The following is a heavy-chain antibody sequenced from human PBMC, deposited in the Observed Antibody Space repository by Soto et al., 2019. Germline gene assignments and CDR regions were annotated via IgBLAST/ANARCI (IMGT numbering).Heavy chain of an antibody. D-gene: IGHD6-19*01. CDR2: LIPILGTT. Sequence: VASVKVSCKASGGTFSSDAVSWVRQAPGRGLEWMGGLIPILGTTHYAQKFQGRVTITADESTNTAYMELSSLRSDDTAVYYCARASGYVSGWYHDYWGQGTRVTVSS. V-gene: IGHV1-69*13. J-gene: IGHJ4*02. CDR1: GGTFSSDA. CDR3: ARASGYVSGWYHDY.